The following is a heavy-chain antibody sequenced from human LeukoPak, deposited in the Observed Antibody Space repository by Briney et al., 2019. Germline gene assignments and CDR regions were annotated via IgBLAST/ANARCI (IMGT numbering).Heavy chain of an antibody. CDR1: GGSISSSRYY. CDR3: ATGPPYYYDSSGYVDY. Sequence: PSETLSLTCTVSGGSISSSRYYWGWIRQPPGKGLEWIGSIYYSGSTYYNPSLKSRVTISVDTPKNQFSLKLSSVTAADTAVYYCATGPPYYYDSSGYVDYWGQGTLVTVPS. J-gene: IGHJ4*02. V-gene: IGHV4-39*01. D-gene: IGHD3-22*01. CDR2: IYYSGST.